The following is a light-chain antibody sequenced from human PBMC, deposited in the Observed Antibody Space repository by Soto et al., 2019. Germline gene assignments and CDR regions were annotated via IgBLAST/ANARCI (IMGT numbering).Light chain of an antibody. CDR1: QSISSY. J-gene: IGKJ2*01. CDR3: QQSYSTPPYT. CDR2: AAS. Sequence: DIQMTQSPSSLSASVGDRVTITCRAIQSISSYLNWYQQKPVKAPKLLIYAASSLQSGVPSRFSGSGSGTDFTLTISSLQPEDFATYYCQQSYSTPPYTFGQGTKLEIK. V-gene: IGKV1-39*01.